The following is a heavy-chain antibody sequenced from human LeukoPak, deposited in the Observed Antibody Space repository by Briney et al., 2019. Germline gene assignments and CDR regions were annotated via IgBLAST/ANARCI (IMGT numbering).Heavy chain of an antibody. J-gene: IGHJ2*01. CDR1: GGSISSGGYS. D-gene: IGHD4-17*01. V-gene: IGHV4-30-2*01. CDR3: ARARVTTSSRYFDL. CDR2: IYHSGST. Sequence: SQTLSLTCAVSGGSISSGGYSWSWIRQPPGKGLEWTGYIYHSGSTYYNPSLKSRVTISVDRSKNQFSLKLSSVTAADTAVYYCARARVTTSSRYFDLWGRGTLVTVSS.